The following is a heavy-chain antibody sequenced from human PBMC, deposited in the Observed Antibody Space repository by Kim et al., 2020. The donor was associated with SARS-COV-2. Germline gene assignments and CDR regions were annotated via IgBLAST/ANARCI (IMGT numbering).Heavy chain of an antibody. D-gene: IGHD1-26*01. J-gene: IGHJ4*02. CDR2: ISSSGSTI. Sequence: GGSLRLSCAASGFTFSDYYMSWIRQAPGKGLEWVSYISSSGSTIYYPDSVKGRFTISRDNAKNSLYLQMNSLRAEDTAVYYCARDMDRYSGYVNYWGQGTLVTVSS. CDR1: GFTFSDYY. V-gene: IGHV3-11*04. CDR3: ARDMDRYSGYVNY.